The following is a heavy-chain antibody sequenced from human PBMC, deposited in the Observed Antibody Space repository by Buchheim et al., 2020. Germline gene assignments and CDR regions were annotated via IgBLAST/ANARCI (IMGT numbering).Heavy chain of an antibody. V-gene: IGHV3-23*01. Sequence: EVQLLESGGGLVQPGGSLRLSCAASGFTFGSFAMSWVRQAPGKGLEWVSTISDIGGSTYFADSVKGRFTIFRDNSKNTLLLQMSRLRAEDTAVYYCAKDKTQSGYSGYESSRQWRPQYSAFDYWGQGTL. CDR2: ISDIGGST. CDR3: AKDKTQSGYSGYESSRQWRPQYSAFDY. J-gene: IGHJ4*02. CDR1: GFTFGSFA. D-gene: IGHD5-12*01.